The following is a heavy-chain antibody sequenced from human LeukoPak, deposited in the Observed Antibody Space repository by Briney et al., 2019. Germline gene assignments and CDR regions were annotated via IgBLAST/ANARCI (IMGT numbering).Heavy chain of an antibody. D-gene: IGHD2-15*01. CDR3: AAEGGYCSGGSCYSSA. CDR1: GGTFSSYA. V-gene: IGHV1-69*13. Sequence: SVKVSCKASGGTFSSYAISWVRQAPGQGLEWMGGIIPIFGTANYAQKFQGRVTITADESTSTAYMELSSLRSEDTAVYYCAAEGGYCSGGSCYSSAWGQGTLVTVSS. J-gene: IGHJ5*02. CDR2: IIPIFGTA.